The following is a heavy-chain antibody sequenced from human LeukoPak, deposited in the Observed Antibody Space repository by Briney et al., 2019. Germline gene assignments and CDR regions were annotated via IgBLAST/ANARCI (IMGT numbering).Heavy chain of an antibody. CDR2: VNHSGST. CDR1: GGSFSGYY. Sequence: SETLSLTCAVYGGSFSGYYWSWIRQPPGKGLEWIGEVNHSGSTNYNPSLKSRVTISVDTSKNQFSLKVSSVTAADTAVYYCARSSVRGVSISGPKSGMDVWGQGTTVTVSS. J-gene: IGHJ6*02. D-gene: IGHD3-10*01. V-gene: IGHV4-34*01. CDR3: ARSSVRGVSISGPKSGMDV.